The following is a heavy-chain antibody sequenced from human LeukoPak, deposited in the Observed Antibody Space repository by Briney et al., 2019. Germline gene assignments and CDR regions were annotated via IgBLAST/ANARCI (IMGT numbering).Heavy chain of an antibody. V-gene: IGHV3-23*01. CDR1: GFTFSNYA. J-gene: IGHJ4*02. D-gene: IGHD2/OR15-2a*01. Sequence: GGCLRLSCAASGFTFSNYAMTWVRQAPGKGLEWVSTISDSGVGTYYADSVKGRFTISRDNSKNTLYLQMNSLRAEDTAVYYCAKLLVAYWGQGTLVTVSS. CDR3: AKLLVAY. CDR2: ISDSGVGT.